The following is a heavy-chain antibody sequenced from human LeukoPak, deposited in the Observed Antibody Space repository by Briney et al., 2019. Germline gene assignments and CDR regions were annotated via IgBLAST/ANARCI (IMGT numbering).Heavy chain of an antibody. D-gene: IGHD3-22*01. V-gene: IGHV4-4*07. CDR1: GGSISSYY. CDR2: IYTSGST. CDR3: ARDYYDSSGYYGRGGYYYMDV. J-gene: IGHJ6*03. Sequence: SETLSLTCTVSGGSISSYYWSWIRQPAGKGLEWIGRIYTSGSTNHNPSLKSRVTLSVDKSKNQLSLKLSSVTAADTAVYYCARDYYDSSGYYGRGGYYYMDVWGKGTTVTVSS.